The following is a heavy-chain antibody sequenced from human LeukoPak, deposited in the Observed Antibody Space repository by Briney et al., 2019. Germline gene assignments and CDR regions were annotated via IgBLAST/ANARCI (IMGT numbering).Heavy chain of an antibody. CDR1: GFTFSSYW. CDR3: ARSLNPYSSGWYDY. J-gene: IGHJ4*02. D-gene: IGHD6-19*01. V-gene: IGHV3-7*01. CDR2: IKQDGSEK. Sequence: GGSLRLSCAASGFTFSSYWMSWVRQAPGKGLEWVANIKQDGSEKYYVDSVKGRFTISRDNAKNSLYLQMNSLRAEDTAVYYCARSLNPYSSGWYDYWGQGTPVTVSS.